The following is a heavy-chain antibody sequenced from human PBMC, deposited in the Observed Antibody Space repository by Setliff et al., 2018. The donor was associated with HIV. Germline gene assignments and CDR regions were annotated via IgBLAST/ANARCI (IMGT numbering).Heavy chain of an antibody. J-gene: IGHJ3*01. CDR2: IIPLLGTP. V-gene: IGHV1-69*06. CDR1: GRSFRNYA. CDR3: ARDRSGIAVAAPDAFDV. Sequence: ASVKVSCKASGRSFRNYAINWVRQAPGQGLEWMGGIIPLLGTPNYAHKFQGRVTITADKYSSTVYMELSSLRSEDSAVFYCARDRSGIAVAAPDAFDVWGQGTMVTVSS. D-gene: IGHD6-19*01.